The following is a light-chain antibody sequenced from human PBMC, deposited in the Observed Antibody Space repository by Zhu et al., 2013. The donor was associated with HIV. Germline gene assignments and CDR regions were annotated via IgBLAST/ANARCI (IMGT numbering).Light chain of an antibody. CDR3: AAWDGSLNVGV. V-gene: IGLV1-47*01. CDR2: RSN. J-gene: IGLJ3*02. CDR1: SSNIGSNY. Sequence: QSVLTQPPSASGTPGQRVTISCSGSSSNIGSNYVYWYQQLPGTAPKLLIYRSNERPSGVPDRFSGSKSGTSASLAISGLRSEDEGDYYCAAWDGSLNVGVFGGGTKLTVL.